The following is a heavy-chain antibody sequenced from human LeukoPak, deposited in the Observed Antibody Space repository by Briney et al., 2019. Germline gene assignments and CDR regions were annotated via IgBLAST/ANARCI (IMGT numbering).Heavy chain of an antibody. D-gene: IGHD3-10*01. CDR1: GFTLGAM. CDR2: IGDSGGST. V-gene: IGHV3-23*01. J-gene: IGHJ4*02. Sequence: GGSLRLSCAASGFTLGAMSWLRQAPGKGLEWVSTIGDSGGSTYYADSVKGRFTISRDNSKNTLYLQMNSLRAEDSAVYYCAKYRGFGDSYDSWGQGTLVTVFS. CDR3: AKYRGFGDSYDS.